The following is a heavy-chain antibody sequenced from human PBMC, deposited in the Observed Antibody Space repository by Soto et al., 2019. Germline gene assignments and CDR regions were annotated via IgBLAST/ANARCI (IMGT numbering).Heavy chain of an antibody. D-gene: IGHD3-3*01. J-gene: IGHJ6*02. Sequence: QVQLVESGGGVVQPGRSLRLSCAASGFTFSSYGMHWVRQAPGKGLEWVAVIWYDGSNKYYADAVKGRLTISRDNSKNTLYMQMNSLRAEDTAVYYCARDPYDFWSGYWRYYYYGMDVWGQGTTVTVSS. CDR3: ARDPYDFWSGYWRYYYYGMDV. CDR2: IWYDGSNK. CDR1: GFTFSSYG. V-gene: IGHV3-33*01.